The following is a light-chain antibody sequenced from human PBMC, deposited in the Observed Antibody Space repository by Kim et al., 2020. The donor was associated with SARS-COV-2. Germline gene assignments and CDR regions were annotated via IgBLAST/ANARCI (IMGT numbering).Light chain of an antibody. CDR3: QQRGN. Sequence: ATRSLSPGERATLSCRASQSVGTYLAWYQQKPGQAPRLLIYDASKRATGIPARFRGSGSGTDFTLTIGTLEPADSAVYYCQQRGNFGQGTRLEIK. V-gene: IGKV3-11*01. CDR1: QSVGTY. J-gene: IGKJ5*01. CDR2: DAS.